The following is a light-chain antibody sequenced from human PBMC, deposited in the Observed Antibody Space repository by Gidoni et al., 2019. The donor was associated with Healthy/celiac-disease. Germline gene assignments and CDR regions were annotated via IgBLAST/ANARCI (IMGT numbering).Light chain of an antibody. CDR1: KSVSSY. V-gene: IGKV3-11*01. CDR2: DAS. J-gene: IGKJ2*01. CDR3: QQRRNWPPYT. Sequence: EFVLTQSPPTLSLSPGERATLSCRASKSVSSYLAWYQQKPGQAPSLLIYDASNRATGIPARFSGRGSGTDFTLTISSLEPEDFAVYYCQQRRNWPPYTFGQGTKL.